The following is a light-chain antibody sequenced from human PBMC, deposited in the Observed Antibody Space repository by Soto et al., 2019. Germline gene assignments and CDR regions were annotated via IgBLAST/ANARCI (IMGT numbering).Light chain of an antibody. CDR1: QSVSNF. Sequence: EIVLTQSPATLSLSPGERATLSCRASQSVSNFLAWYQQKPGQAPRLLIYGASSRATGIPHRFSGSGSGTDFTLTISRLEPEDFAVYYCQQYGSSPLTFGGGTKVEIK. V-gene: IGKV3-20*01. CDR2: GAS. CDR3: QQYGSSPLT. J-gene: IGKJ4*01.